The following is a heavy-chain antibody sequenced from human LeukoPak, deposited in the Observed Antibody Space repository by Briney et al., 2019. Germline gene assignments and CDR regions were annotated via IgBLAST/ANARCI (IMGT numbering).Heavy chain of an antibody. CDR3: ARGLYGGNSGWFDP. CDR2: ISHDGSEK. V-gene: IGHV3-7*03. J-gene: IGHJ5*02. D-gene: IGHD4-23*01. Sequence: QSGGSLRLSCTASAFTFSDHWMHWVRQAPGKGLEWVAIISHDGSEKSYVDSVKGRFTISRDNAKNSLYLQMNSLRAEDTAVYYCARGLYGGNSGWFDPWGQGTLVTVSS. CDR1: AFTFSDHW.